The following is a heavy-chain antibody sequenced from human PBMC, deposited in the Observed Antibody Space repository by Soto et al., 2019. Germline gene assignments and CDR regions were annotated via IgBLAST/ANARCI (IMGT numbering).Heavy chain of an antibody. D-gene: IGHD2-21*01. CDR3: ARLRIATNNYKWFDP. CDR2: ISATGAV. J-gene: IGHJ5*02. V-gene: IGHV4-31*02. Sequence: PSDTPALTWSTSSAALNTGNYYCSPIRKGSGKGLEWTGHISATGAVDSNPSLRDRITISLDTSERQFSLNLSLVTAAETAVYYCARLRIATNNYKWFDPWGQGTLVTVSS. CDR1: SAALNTGNYY.